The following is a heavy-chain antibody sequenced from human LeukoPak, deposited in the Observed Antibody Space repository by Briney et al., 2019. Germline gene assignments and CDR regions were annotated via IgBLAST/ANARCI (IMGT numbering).Heavy chain of an antibody. J-gene: IGHJ4*02. D-gene: IGHD3-10*01. Sequence: SGPTLVKPTQTPTLTCTFSGFSLSTSGVGVGWIRQPPGKALEWLALIYWDDDKRYSPSLKSRLTITKDTSKNQVVLTMTNMDPVDTATYYCARVVRGVITFDYWGQGTLVTVSS. V-gene: IGHV2-5*02. CDR3: ARVVRGVITFDY. CDR2: IYWDDDK. CDR1: GFSLSTSGVG.